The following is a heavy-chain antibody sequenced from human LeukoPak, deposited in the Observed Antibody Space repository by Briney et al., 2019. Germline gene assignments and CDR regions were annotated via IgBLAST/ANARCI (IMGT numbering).Heavy chain of an antibody. D-gene: IGHD3-10*01. CDR2: INPNSGGT. Sequence: GASVKVSCKASGYTFTGYYMHWVRQAPGQGLEWMGWINPNSGGTNYAQKFQGRVTMTRDTSISTAYMELSSLRSEDTAVYYCARTKGGVVRGVTVLGYWGQGTLVTVSS. J-gene: IGHJ4*02. CDR3: ARTKGGVVRGVTVLGY. V-gene: IGHV1-2*02. CDR1: GYTFTGYY.